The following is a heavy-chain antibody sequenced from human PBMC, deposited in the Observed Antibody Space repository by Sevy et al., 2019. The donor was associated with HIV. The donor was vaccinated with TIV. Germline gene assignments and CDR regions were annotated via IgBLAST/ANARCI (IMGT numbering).Heavy chain of an antibody. CDR3: ARDGKVPVPGLYYFDY. J-gene: IGHJ4*01. CDR2: ISRESGYI. D-gene: IGHD6-19*01. CDR1: GLTFSNDN. Sequence: GGSLRLSCAASGLTFSNDNMNWVRQAPGKGLEWVSFISRESGYIYYADSVKGRFSISRDNAKNSLYLQMNSLRAEDTAVYYCARDGKVPVPGLYYFDYWGHGTLVTVSS. V-gene: IGHV3-21*01.